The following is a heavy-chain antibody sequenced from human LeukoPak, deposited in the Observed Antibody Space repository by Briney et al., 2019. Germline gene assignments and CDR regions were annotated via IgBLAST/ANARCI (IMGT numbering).Heavy chain of an antibody. CDR1: GGSISSYY. CDR3: ARGVYIAAAQYGY. D-gene: IGHD6-13*01. V-gene: IGHV4-59*01. Sequence: SETLSLTCTVSGGSISSYYWSWIRRPPGKGLEWIAYISDIGSINYNPSLKSRVTISLDTSKNQFSPKLSSVTAADTAVYYCARGVYIAAAQYGYWGQGTLVTVSS. CDR2: ISDIGSI. J-gene: IGHJ4*02.